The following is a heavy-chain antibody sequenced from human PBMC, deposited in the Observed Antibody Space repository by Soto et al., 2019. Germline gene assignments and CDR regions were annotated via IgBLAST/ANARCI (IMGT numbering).Heavy chain of an antibody. CDR3: ARADAGITIFGIY. V-gene: IGHV1-46*01. CDR1: GYTFSSYY. Sequence: GVSVKVSCKASGYTFSSYYMHLVRQAPGQGLEWMGIINPSGGSTSYAQKFQGRVTMTRDTSTSTVYMELSSLRSEDTAVYYCARADAGITIFGIYWGQGTLVTVSS. J-gene: IGHJ4*02. CDR2: INPSGGST. D-gene: IGHD3-3*01.